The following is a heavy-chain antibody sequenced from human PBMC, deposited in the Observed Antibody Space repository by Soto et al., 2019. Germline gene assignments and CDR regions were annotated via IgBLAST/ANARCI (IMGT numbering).Heavy chain of an antibody. Sequence: LRLSGAASGFMFSDSWMNWVRQAPGKGLEWVANIKPDGSETAYVDSVKGRFTISRDNAKKFLYLQMNSLRVDDTAVDYCASGIDPWGQGTLVTVSS. J-gene: IGHJ5*02. CDR1: GFMFSDSW. CDR2: IKPDGSET. CDR3: ASGIDP. V-gene: IGHV3-7*05.